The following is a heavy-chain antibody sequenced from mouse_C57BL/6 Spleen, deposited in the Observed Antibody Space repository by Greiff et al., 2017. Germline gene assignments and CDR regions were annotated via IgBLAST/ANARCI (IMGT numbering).Heavy chain of an antibody. Sequence: VKLMESGPGLVQPSQSLSITCTVSGFSLTSYGVHWVRQSPGKGLEWLGVIWSGGSTDYNAAFISRLSISKDNSKSQVIFKMNSLQADDTAIYYCARNSGLPRAMDYWGQGTSVTVSS. V-gene: IGHV2-2*01. D-gene: IGHD5-5*01. J-gene: IGHJ4*01. CDR1: GFSLTSYG. CDR2: IWSGGST. CDR3: ARNSGLPRAMDY.